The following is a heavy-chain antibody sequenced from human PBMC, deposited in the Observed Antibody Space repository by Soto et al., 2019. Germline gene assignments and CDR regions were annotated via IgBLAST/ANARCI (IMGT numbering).Heavy chain of an antibody. J-gene: IGHJ4*02. CDR2: INAGNGNT. D-gene: IGHD2-15*01. CDR3: ARGPGGPDGPGDY. V-gene: IGHV1-3*01. CDR1: GYTFTNYA. Sequence: ASVKVSCKASGYTFTNYAMHWVSQAPGQRLEWMGWINAGNGNTKYSQKFQGRVTITRDTSASTAYMDLSSLRSEDTAVYYCARGPGGPDGPGDYWGQGTLVTVSS.